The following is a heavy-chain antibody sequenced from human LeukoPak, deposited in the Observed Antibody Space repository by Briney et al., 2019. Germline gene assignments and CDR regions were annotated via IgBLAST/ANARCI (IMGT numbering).Heavy chain of an antibody. V-gene: IGHV3-9*01. CDR3: VRVPSTWWLDPFDI. D-gene: IGHD2-15*01. Sequence: GGSLRLSCAASGFTFVDYGMHWVRQAPGKGLEWVSGLSWNSGSIAYADSVEGRFTISRDNAKNSLYLQMNSLRLEDTALYYCVRVPSTWWLDPFDIWGQGTMVTVS. J-gene: IGHJ3*02. CDR1: GFTFVDYG. CDR2: LSWNSGSI.